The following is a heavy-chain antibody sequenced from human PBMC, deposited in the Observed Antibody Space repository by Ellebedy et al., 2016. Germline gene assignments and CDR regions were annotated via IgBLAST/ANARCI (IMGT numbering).Heavy chain of an antibody. CDR1: RFTFSSYA. J-gene: IGHJ4*02. CDR3: AKALGDCSNSNCYRNLD. CDR2: ISHDGSNK. Sequence: GESLKISCAASRFTFSSYAMNWVRQAPGKGLEWVAVISHDGSNKYYADSVKGRFTISRDNSKNTLYLQVNSLRAEDTAVYYCAKALGDCSNSNCYRNLDWGQGTLLTVSS. V-gene: IGHV3-30-3*01. D-gene: IGHD2-2*02.